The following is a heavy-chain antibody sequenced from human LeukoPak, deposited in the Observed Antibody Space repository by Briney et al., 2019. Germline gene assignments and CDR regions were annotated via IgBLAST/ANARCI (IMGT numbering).Heavy chain of an antibody. D-gene: IGHD1-7*01. CDR2: IDQDGSAK. V-gene: IGHV3-7*01. CDR1: GFTLSGHW. CDR3: ARWDIRGTAHQLDY. J-gene: IGHJ4*02. Sequence: GGSLRLSCAASGFTLSGHWMTWVRQAPGKGLEWVANIDQDGSAKYYVDSVKGRFTISRDNAKNSMYLQMNSLRAEDTAVYYCARWDIRGTAHQLDYWGQGTLVTVSS.